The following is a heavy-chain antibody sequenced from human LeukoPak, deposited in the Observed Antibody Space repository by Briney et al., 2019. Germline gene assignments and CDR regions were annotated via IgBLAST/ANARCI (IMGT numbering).Heavy chain of an antibody. CDR1: GFTFSTYS. J-gene: IGHJ6*02. CDR3: VRASGTVTRDYYYGMDV. D-gene: IGHD4-11*01. Sequence: GGSLRLSCAASGFTFSTYSMSWLRQAPGKGLEWISYITSSSSTIYYADSVKGRFTISRDNAKNSLYLQMNSLRAEDTGLYYCVRASGTVTRDYYYGMDVWGQGTTVTVSS. V-gene: IGHV3-48*01. CDR2: ITSSSSTI.